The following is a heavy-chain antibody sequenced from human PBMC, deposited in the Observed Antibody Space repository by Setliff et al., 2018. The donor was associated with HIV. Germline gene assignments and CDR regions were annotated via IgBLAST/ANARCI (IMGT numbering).Heavy chain of an antibody. D-gene: IGHD1-1*01. Sequence: LSLTCTVSGGSISSYYWSWIRQPAGKGLEWIGRIYTSGSTNYNPSLKSRVTMSVDTSKNQFSLKLGSVTAADTAVYYCASAGSGTRAPPRYWGQGTLVTVSS. CDR1: GGSISSYY. J-gene: IGHJ4*02. V-gene: IGHV4-4*07. CDR2: IYTSGST. CDR3: ASAGSGTRAPPRY.